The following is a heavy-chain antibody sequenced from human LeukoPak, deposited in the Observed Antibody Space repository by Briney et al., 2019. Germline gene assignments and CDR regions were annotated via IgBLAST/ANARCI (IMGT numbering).Heavy chain of an antibody. V-gene: IGHV1-2*02. D-gene: IGHD3-10*01. CDR1: GYTFTGYY. Sequence: EASVKVSCKASGYTFTGYYMHWVRQAPGQGLEWMGWINPNGGGTNYAQKFQDRVTMTRDTSISTAYMELSRLRSDDTAVYYCARVQITMAQQAKFDYWGQGTLVTVSS. CDR2: INPNGGGT. CDR3: ARVQITMAQQAKFDY. J-gene: IGHJ4*02.